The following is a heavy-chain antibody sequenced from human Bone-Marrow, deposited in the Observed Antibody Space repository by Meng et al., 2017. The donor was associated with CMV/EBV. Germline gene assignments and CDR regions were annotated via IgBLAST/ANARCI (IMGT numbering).Heavy chain of an antibody. J-gene: IGHJ4*02. CDR1: GFTFSNYA. Sequence: GESLKIPCAASGFTFSNYAIHWVRQAPGKGLEWVALISYDGNNRSYPDSVKGRFTISRDNSKNTLYLQMKSLRPEDAAVYYCARGWRTYATGGYRYNGYFDYWGQGTLVTVSS. V-gene: IGHV3-30-3*01. CDR2: ISYDGNNR. D-gene: IGHD2-8*02. CDR3: ARGWRTYATGGYRYNGYFDY.